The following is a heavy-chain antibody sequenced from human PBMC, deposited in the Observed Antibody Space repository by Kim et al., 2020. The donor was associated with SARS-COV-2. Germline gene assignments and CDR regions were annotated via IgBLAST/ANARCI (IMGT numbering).Heavy chain of an antibody. CDR1: GFTFSSYW. V-gene: IGHV3-7*03. D-gene: IGHD3-22*01. CDR3: ARGGGGYYYDSSGLDY. J-gene: IGHJ4*02. CDR2: IKQDGSEK. Sequence: GGSLRLSCAASGFTFSSYWMSWVRQAPGKGLEWVANIKQDGSEKYYVDSVKGRFTISRDNAKNSLYLQMNSLRAEDTAVYYCARGGGGYYYDSSGLDYWGQGTLVTVSS.